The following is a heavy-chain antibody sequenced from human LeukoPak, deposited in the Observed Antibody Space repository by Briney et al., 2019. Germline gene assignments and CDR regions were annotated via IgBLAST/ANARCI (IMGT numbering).Heavy chain of an antibody. Sequence: PGGSLRLSCAASGFTFSSYSMNWVRQAPGKGLEWVSSISSSSSYIYYADSVKGRFTISGDNAKNSLYLQMNSLRAEDTAVYYCARVKASSGWYPSVPLPYYYYYGMDVWGQGTTVTVSS. CDR2: ISSSSSYI. D-gene: IGHD6-19*01. CDR1: GFTFSSYS. V-gene: IGHV3-21*01. J-gene: IGHJ6*02. CDR3: ARVKASSGWYPSVPLPYYYYYGMDV.